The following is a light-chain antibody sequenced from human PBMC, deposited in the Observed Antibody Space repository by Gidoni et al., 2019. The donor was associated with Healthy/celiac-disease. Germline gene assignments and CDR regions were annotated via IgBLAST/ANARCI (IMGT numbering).Light chain of an antibody. J-gene: IGLJ2*01. CDR2: DVS. CDR3: CSYAGSYTFGVV. Sequence: QSALTQPRSVSGSPGQSVTISCTGTSSDVGGCNYVSWYQQHPGKAPKLMIYDVSKRPSGVPDRFSGSKSGNTASLIISGLQAEDEADYYCCSYAGSYTFGVVFGGGTKLTVL. CDR1: SSDVGGCNY. V-gene: IGLV2-11*01.